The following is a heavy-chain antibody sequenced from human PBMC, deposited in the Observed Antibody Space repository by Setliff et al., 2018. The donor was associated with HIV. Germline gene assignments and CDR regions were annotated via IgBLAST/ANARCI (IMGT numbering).Heavy chain of an antibody. Sequence: SLTCAVYGGSLSGHYWTWIRQPPGEGLEWIGEINHSGKTNYNPSLKSRVTISVDTSKNQFSLKLSSVTAADAAVYYCASRVYYYDSSGYLREEGFDPWGQGTLVTVSS. CDR2: INHSGKT. CDR3: ASRVYYYDSSGYLREEGFDP. J-gene: IGHJ5*02. D-gene: IGHD3-22*01. CDR1: GGSLSGHY. V-gene: IGHV4-34*01.